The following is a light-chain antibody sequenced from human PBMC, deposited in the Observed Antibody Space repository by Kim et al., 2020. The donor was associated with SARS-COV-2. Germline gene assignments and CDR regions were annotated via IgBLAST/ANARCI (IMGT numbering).Light chain of an antibody. CDR1: QSLLHSNGYIY. J-gene: IGKJ4*01. CDR3: MQVLQTPLT. CDR2: SVS. V-gene: IGKV2-28*01. Sequence: DIVMTQSPLSLPVTPGEPASISCRSSQSLLHSNGYIYLDWYLQKPGQSPQLLIHSVSNRASGVPDRFSGSASGTDFTLKISKVEAEDAAVYYCMQVLQTPLTFGGGTKVDIK.